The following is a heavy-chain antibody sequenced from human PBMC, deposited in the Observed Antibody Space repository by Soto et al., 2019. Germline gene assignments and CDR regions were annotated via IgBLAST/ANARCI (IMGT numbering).Heavy chain of an antibody. Sequence: PLGSLRLSCAASGFTFSSYSMNWVRQAPGKGLEWVSYISSSSSTIYYADSVKGRFTISRDNAKNSLYLQMNSLRDEDTAVYYCARDSGSYVSKNANNYFDYWGQGTLVTVSS. CDR1: GFTFSSYS. J-gene: IGHJ4*02. CDR3: ARDSGSYVSKNANNYFDY. V-gene: IGHV3-48*02. D-gene: IGHD1-26*01. CDR2: ISSSSSTI.